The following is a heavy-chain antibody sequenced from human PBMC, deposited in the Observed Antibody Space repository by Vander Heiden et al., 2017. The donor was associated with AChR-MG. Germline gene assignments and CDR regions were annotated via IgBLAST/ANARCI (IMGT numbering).Heavy chain of an antibody. V-gene: IGHV4-34*01. CDR3: ARGLRGYDFWSGYFGY. CDR2: INHSGST. D-gene: IGHD3-3*01. CDR1: GGSFSGYY. Sequence: QVQLQQRGAGLLKPSETLSLTCAVYGGSFSGYYWSWFRQPPGKRLEWIGEINHSGSTNYNPSLKSRVTISVDTSKNQCSLKLSSVTAADTAVYYCARGLRGYDFWSGYFGYWGQGTLVTVSS. J-gene: IGHJ4*02.